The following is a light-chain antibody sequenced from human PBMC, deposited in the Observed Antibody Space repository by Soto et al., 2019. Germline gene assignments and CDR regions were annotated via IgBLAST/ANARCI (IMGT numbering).Light chain of an antibody. J-gene: IGKJ2*01. CDR3: QQHGSSPYT. CDR2: VAS. V-gene: IGKV3-20*01. CDR1: QSVSNNY. Sequence: EIVLTQSPGTLSLSPGERVTLSCRASQSVSNNYLAWYQQKPGQAPRLLIYVASSRATGIPDRFSGSGSGTDFTLTISRLEPEDSAVYYCQQHGSSPYTFGQGTKLEI.